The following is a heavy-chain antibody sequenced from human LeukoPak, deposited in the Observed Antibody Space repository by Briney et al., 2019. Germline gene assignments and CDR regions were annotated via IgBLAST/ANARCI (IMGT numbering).Heavy chain of an antibody. V-gene: IGHV3-66*01. Sequence: GGSLRLSCAASGFTVSSNYMSWVRQAPGKGLEWASVIYSGGSTYYADSVKGRFTISRDNSKNTLYLQMNSLRAEDTAVYYCARGYCSGGTCSYGMDVWGQGTTVTVSS. D-gene: IGHD2-15*01. J-gene: IGHJ6*02. CDR1: GFTVSSNY. CDR3: ARGYCSGGTCSYGMDV. CDR2: IYSGGST.